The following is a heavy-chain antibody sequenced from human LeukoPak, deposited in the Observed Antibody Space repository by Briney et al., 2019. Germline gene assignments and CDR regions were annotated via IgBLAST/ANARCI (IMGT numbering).Heavy chain of an antibody. V-gene: IGHV3-11*01. CDR2: ISSSGYTI. D-gene: IGHD6-19*01. Sequence: GGSLSLSCAASGFTFSDYYMTWIRQAPGKGLEWVSYISSSGYTIYYADSVKGRFTISRDNAKNSLYLQMNSLRAEDTAVYYCARVVGGWTDYYYYMDVWGKGTTVTISS. J-gene: IGHJ6*03. CDR1: GFTFSDYY. CDR3: ARVVGGWTDYYYYMDV.